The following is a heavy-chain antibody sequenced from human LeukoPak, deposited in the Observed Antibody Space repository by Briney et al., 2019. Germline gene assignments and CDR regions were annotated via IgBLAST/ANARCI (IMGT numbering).Heavy chain of an antibody. CDR3: AREGGPYRPLDY. CDR2: MYYTGST. J-gene: IGHJ4*02. V-gene: IGHV4-59*12. CDR1: GGSISSDY. Sequence: PSETLSLTCSVSGGSISSDYWAWIRQPPGKGLDWIGYMYYTGSTNYNPSLKSRVNISVDKSKNQFSLQLASVTAADTAVYYCAREGGPYRPLDYSGQGTLVTVSS.